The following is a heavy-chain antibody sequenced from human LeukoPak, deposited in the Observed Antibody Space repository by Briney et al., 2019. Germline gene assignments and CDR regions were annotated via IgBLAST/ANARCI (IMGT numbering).Heavy chain of an antibody. J-gene: IGHJ4*02. Sequence: GSLRLSCAASGFTLSSYAMHWVRQPPGKGLEWIGEIYHSGDTNYNPSLESRVTISVDKSKNQFSLKLNSVTAADTAVYYCARNGGNSDFDYWGQGTLVTVSS. V-gene: IGHV4-4*02. CDR3: ARNGGNSDFDY. D-gene: IGHD4-23*01. CDR1: GFTLSSYA. CDR2: IYHSGDT.